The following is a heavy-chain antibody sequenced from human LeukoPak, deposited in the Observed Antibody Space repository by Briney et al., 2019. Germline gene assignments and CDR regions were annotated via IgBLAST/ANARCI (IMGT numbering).Heavy chain of an antibody. CDR3: ASGQGSYADFDY. J-gene: IGHJ4*02. Sequence: GGSLRLSCAAFGFTFSSYAMSWVRQAPGKGLEWVSAISGSGGSTYYADSVKGRFTISRDNSKNTLYLQMNSLRAEDTAVYYCASGQGSYADFDYWGQGTLVTVSS. D-gene: IGHD1-26*01. CDR1: GFTFSSYA. CDR2: ISGSGGST. V-gene: IGHV3-23*01.